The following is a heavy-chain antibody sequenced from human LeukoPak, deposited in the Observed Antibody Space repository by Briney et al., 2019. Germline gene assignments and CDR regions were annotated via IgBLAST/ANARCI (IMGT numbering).Heavy chain of an antibody. CDR2: IYSSGST. Sequence: PSETLSLTCTVSGGSISSYYWSWIRQPPGKGLEWIGYIYSSGSTNYNPSLKSRVTISLDRSKNQFSLKLSSVTAADTAVYYCARVVRNREYYYDSSGYYYVFDYWGQGTLVTVSS. CDR1: GGSISSYY. D-gene: IGHD3-22*01. V-gene: IGHV4-59*01. CDR3: ARVVRNREYYYDSSGYYYVFDY. J-gene: IGHJ4*02.